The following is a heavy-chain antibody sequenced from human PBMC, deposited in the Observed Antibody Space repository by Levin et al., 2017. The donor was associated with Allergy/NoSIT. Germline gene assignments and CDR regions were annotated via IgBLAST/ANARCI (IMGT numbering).Heavy chain of an antibody. CDR1: GFTFSSYW. J-gene: IGHJ6*03. V-gene: IGHV3-74*01. CDR3: ARASPVYYMDV. Sequence: SSETLSLTCAASGFTFSSYWMHWVRQVPGKGLVWVSRINSDGSSTGYADSVKGRFTISRDNAKNTLYLQMNSLRAEDTAVYYCARASPVYYMDVWGKGTTVTVSS. CDR2: INSDGSST.